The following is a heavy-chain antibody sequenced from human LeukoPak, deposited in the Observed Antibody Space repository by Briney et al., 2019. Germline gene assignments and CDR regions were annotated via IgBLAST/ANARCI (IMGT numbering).Heavy chain of an antibody. Sequence: SETLSLTRTVSGGSISSSSYYWGWIRQPPGKGLEWIGSIHYGGSTYYNPSLKSRVTISVDTSKNQFSLKLTSVTAADTALYYCARPNAAGFTSAFDIWGQGTMVTVSS. CDR1: GGSISSSSYY. J-gene: IGHJ3*02. CDR2: IHYGGST. D-gene: IGHD2-15*01. CDR3: ARPNAAGFTSAFDI. V-gene: IGHV4-39*01.